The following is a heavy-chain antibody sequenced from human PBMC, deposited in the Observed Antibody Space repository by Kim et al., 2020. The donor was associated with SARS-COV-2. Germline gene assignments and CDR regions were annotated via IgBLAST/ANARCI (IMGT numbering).Heavy chain of an antibody. J-gene: IGHJ4*02. CDR3: AKDHSSSGWPTFDS. Sequence: ANSVKCRFTVSRDNPKDTFYLQMNSLGADDTALYYCAKDHSSSGWPTFDSWGQGTLVAVSA. D-gene: IGHD6-19*01. V-gene: IGHV3-9*01.